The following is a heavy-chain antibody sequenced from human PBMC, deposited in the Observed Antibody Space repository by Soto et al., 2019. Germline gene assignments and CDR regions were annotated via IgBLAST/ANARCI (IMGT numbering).Heavy chain of an antibody. CDR3: ARLFWSGYYYFDY. CDR2: IYYSGST. D-gene: IGHD3-3*01. V-gene: IGHV4-59*08. J-gene: IGHJ4*02. CDR1: GGSISSYY. Sequence: SETLSLTCTVSGGSISSYYWSWIRQPPGKGLEWIGYIYYSGSTNYNPSLKSRVTISVDTSKNQFSLKLSSVTAADTAVYYCARLFWSGYYYFDYWGQGTLVTVS.